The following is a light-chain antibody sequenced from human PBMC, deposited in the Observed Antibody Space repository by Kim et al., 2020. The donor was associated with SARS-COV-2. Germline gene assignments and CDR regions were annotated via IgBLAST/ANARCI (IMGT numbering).Light chain of an antibody. V-gene: IGKV1-39*01. J-gene: IGKJ2*01. CDR1: QSISFF. Sequence: SSSIGDRVTITCRASQSISFFLNWYQQKPGKAPKLLIYNASNLQSGVPSRFSGSTSGTDFTLTISSLQPEDYATYYCQQSYTTPYTFGQGTKLEI. CDR2: NAS. CDR3: QQSYTTPYT.